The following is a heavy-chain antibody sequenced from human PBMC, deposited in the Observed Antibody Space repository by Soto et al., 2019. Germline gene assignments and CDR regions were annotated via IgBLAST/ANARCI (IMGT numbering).Heavy chain of an antibody. J-gene: IGHJ4*02. CDR3: ARDRWNSSSTLIFDY. V-gene: IGHV6-1*01. D-gene: IGHD6-13*01. CDR2: TYYRSKWYN. Sequence: KQSQTLSLTCAISGDSVSSNSAAWNWIRQSPSRGLEWLGRTYYRSKWYNDYAVSGKSRITINPDTSKNQFSLQLNSVTPGDTAVYYCARDRWNSSSTLIFDYWGQGTLVTVSS. CDR1: GDSVSSNSAA.